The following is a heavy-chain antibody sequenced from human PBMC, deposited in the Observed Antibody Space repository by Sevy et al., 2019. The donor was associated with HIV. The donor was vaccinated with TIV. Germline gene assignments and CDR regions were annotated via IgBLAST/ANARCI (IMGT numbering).Heavy chain of an antibody. CDR1: GFTLSGSA. CDR3: TESGKAYCSGGKCHQDYYYYGMDV. D-gene: IGHD2-15*01. Sequence: GGSLRLSCAASGFTLSGSAIHWVRQASGKGLEWVGRIRSKANSFATAYAASVEGRFTISRDDSKNTAYLQMNSLKTEDTDVYYCTESGKAYCSGGKCHQDYYYYGMDVWGQGTTVTVSS. CDR2: IRSKANSFAT. V-gene: IGHV3-73*01. J-gene: IGHJ6*02.